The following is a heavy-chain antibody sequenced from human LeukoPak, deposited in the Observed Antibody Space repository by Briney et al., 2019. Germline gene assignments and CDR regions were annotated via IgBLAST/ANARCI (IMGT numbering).Heavy chain of an antibody. Sequence: GGSLRLSCAASGFTFSNAWMSWVRQAPGKGLEWVGRIKSKTDGGTTDYAAPVKGRFTISRDDSKNTLYLQMNSLKTEDTAVYYCTTVTSPRYSGYDLGFDYWGQGTLVTVSS. CDR2: IKSKTDGGTT. CDR1: GFTFSNAW. V-gene: IGHV3-15*01. CDR3: TTVTSPRYSGYDLGFDY. J-gene: IGHJ4*02. D-gene: IGHD5-12*01.